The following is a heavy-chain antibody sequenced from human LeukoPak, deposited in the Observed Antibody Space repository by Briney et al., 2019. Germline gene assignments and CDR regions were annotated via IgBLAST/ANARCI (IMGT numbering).Heavy chain of an antibody. CDR2: MYTSGST. Sequence: NSSETLSLTCTVSGGSISNYYWSWIRQPAGKRLEWIARMYTSGSTNYNPSLKSRVTISADTSKNQFSLKLSSVTAADTAVYYCAAMIGYFDYWGQGILVTVSS. CDR3: AAMIGYFDY. CDR1: GGSISNYY. V-gene: IGHV4-4*07. D-gene: IGHD3-22*01. J-gene: IGHJ4*02.